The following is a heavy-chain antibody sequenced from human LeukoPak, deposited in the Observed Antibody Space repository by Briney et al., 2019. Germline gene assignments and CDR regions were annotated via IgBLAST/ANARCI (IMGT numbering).Heavy chain of an antibody. Sequence: PSETLSLTCTVSGGSISSYYWSWLRQPPGKGLEWIGYIYYSGSTNYNPSLKSRVTISVDTSKNQFSLKLSSVTAADTAVYYCARSVPIRGVIIPYFDYWGQGTLVTVSS. V-gene: IGHV4-59*01. CDR3: ARSVPIRGVIIPYFDY. CDR1: GGSISSYY. CDR2: IYYSGST. J-gene: IGHJ4*02. D-gene: IGHD3-10*01.